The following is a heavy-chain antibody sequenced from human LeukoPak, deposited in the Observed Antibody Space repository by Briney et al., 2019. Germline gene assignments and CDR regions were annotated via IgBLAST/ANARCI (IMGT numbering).Heavy chain of an antibody. CDR1: GYSISSGYY. J-gene: IGHJ4*02. V-gene: IGHV4-38-2*02. CDR2: INHSGST. D-gene: IGHD3-9*01. CDR3: ARLSYYDILTGSY. Sequence: SETLSLTCIVSGYSISSGYYWSWIRQPPGKGLEWIGEINHSGSTNYNPSLKSRVTISVDTSKNQFSLKLSSVTAADTAVYYCARLSYYDILTGSYWGQGTLVTVSS.